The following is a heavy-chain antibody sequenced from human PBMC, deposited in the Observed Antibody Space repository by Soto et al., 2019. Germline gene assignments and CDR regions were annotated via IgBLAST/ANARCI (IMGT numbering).Heavy chain of an antibody. CDR1: GGTFSSYA. CDR3: ARLGALSEVYYYYGMYV. D-gene: IGHD3-16*01. V-gene: IGHV1-69*13. CDR2: ITPIFGTA. J-gene: IGHJ6*01. Sequence: SVKVSCKASGGTFSSYAISWVRQAPGQGLEWMGGITPIFGTANYAQKFQGRVTITADESTSTAYMELSSLRSEDTAVYYCARLGALSEVYYYYGMYVCRRGTTV.